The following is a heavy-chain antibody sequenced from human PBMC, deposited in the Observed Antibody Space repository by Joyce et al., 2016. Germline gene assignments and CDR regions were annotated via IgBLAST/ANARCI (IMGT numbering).Heavy chain of an antibody. Sequence: QVQLVQSGAEVEKPGASVKVSCKASGYPFTNYYIHWLRQAPGQGLEWMGIIHPSGGSKTYAQKVQDRVIMTVDTAASTVYMELSSLGSEDTAIYFCARTVLQLWPGYYFDYWGQGTLVTVSS. V-gene: IGHV1-46*01. CDR1: GYPFTNYY. CDR3: ARTVLQLWPGYYFDY. D-gene: IGHD5-18*01. CDR2: IHPSGGSK. J-gene: IGHJ4*02.